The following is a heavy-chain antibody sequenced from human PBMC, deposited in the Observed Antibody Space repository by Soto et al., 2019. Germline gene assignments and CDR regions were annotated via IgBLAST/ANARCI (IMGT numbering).Heavy chain of an antibody. CDR2: ISGSGGNT. CDR3: AKDHFWSGYSNFDY. J-gene: IGHJ4*02. V-gene: IGHV3-23*01. D-gene: IGHD3-3*02. CDR1: GFTFSNYA. Sequence: HPGGSLRLSCAASGFTFSNYAMSWVRQAPGKGLEWVSGISGSGGNTYYADSVKGRFTISRDNSKNTLYLQMNSLRAEDTAVYYCAKDHFWSGYSNFDYWGQGTLVTVSS.